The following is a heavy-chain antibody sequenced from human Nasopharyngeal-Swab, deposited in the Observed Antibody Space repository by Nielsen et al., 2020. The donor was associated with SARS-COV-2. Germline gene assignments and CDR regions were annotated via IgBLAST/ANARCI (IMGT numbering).Heavy chain of an antibody. V-gene: IGHV3-33*01. CDR3: ARGSWGAYVARGTFDP. D-gene: IGHD5-12*01. Sequence: GESLKISCAASGFTFSSYGMHWVRQAPGKGLEWVAVIWYDGSNKYYADSVKGRFTISRDNSKTTLYLQMNSLRAEDTAVYYCARGSWGAYVARGTFDPWGQGTLVTVSS. CDR2: IWYDGSNK. J-gene: IGHJ5*02. CDR1: GFTFSSYG.